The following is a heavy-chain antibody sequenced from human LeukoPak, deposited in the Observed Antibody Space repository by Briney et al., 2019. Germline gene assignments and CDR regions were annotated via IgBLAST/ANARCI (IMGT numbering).Heavy chain of an antibody. J-gene: IGHJ5*02. CDR3: ARGADGVSSNSRGWFDP. Sequence: GGSLRLSCAASGFTFSSYSMDWVRRAPGKGLEWVSSISTSSSYIYYADSVRGRFTISRDNAKNSLYLQMNSLRAEDTAVYSCARGADGVSSNSRGWFDPWGQGTLVTVSS. V-gene: IGHV3-21*01. D-gene: IGHD2-15*01. CDR1: GFTFSSYS. CDR2: ISTSSSYI.